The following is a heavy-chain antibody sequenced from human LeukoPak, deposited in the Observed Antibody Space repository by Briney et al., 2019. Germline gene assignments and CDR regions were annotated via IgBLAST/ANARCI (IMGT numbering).Heavy chain of an antibody. CDR1: GGSISSGDYY. CDR3: ARDRGDQYGGNSEGAFDI. V-gene: IGHV4-30-4*01. J-gene: IGHJ3*02. CDR2: IYYSGSS. Sequence: PSQTLSLTCTVSGGSISSGDYYWSWIRQPPGKGLEWIGYIYYSGSSYYNPSVKSRVTISVDTSKNQFSLKLSSVTAADTAVYYCARDRGDQYGGNSEGAFDIWGQGTMVTVSS. D-gene: IGHD4-23*01.